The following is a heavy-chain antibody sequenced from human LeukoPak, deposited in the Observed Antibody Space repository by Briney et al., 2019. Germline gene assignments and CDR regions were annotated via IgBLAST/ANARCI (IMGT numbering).Heavy chain of an antibody. CDR3: ARMEYCSSTSCLYYFDY. CDR2: IYYSGST. J-gene: IGHJ4*02. CDR1: GGSISSSSYY. V-gene: IGHV4-39*01. Sequence: SETLSLTCTVSGGSISSSSYYWGWIRQPPGKGLEWIGSIYYSGSTYYNPSLKSRVTISVDTSKNQFSLKLSSVTAADTAVYYCARMEYCSSTSCLYYFDYWGQGTLVTVSS. D-gene: IGHD2-2*01.